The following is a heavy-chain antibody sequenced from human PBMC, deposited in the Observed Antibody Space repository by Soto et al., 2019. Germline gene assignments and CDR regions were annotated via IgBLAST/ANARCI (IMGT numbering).Heavy chain of an antibody. CDR3: ATSRLVVVAATQAFDI. CDR1: GYTLTELS. V-gene: IGHV1-24*01. J-gene: IGHJ3*02. CDR2: FDPEDGET. D-gene: IGHD2-15*01. Sequence: ASVKVSCKVSGYTLTELSMHWVRQAPGKGLEWMGGFDPEDGETIYAQRFQGRVTMTEDTSTDTAYMELSSLRSEGTAVYYCATSRLVVVAATQAFDIWGQGTMVTVSS.